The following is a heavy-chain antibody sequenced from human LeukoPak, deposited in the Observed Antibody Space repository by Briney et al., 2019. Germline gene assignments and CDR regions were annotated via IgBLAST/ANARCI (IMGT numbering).Heavy chain of an antibody. D-gene: IGHD4-23*01. CDR3: AKDEVVTLRSRAFDI. J-gene: IGHJ3*02. CDR2: ISGSGGST. Sequence: GGSLRLSCAASGLTFSSYAMSWVRQAPGKGLEWVSAISGSGGSTYYADSVKGRFTISRDNSKNTLYLQMNSLRAEDTAVYYCAKDEVVTLRSRAFDIWGQGTMVTVSS. CDR1: GLTFSSYA. V-gene: IGHV3-23*01.